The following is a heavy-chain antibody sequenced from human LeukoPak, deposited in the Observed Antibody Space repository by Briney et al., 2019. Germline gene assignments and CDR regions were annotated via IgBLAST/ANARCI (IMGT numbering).Heavy chain of an antibody. V-gene: IGHV4-34*01. D-gene: IGHD3-3*01. CDR3: AGRFLEWLLDY. CDR2: INHSGST. J-gene: IGHJ4*02. Sequence: PSETLSLTCAVYGGSFSGYYWSWIRQPPGKGLEWIGEINHSGSTNYNPSLKSRVTISVDTSKNQFSPKLSSVTAADTAVYYCAGRFLEWLLDYWGQGTLVTVSS. CDR1: GGSFSGYY.